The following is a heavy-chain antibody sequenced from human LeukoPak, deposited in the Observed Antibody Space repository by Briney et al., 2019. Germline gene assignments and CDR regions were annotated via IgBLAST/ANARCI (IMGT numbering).Heavy chain of an antibody. Sequence: SETLSLTXTVSGGSISSGDYYWSWIRQPPGKGLERIGYIYYSGSTYYNPSLKSRVTISVDTSKNQFSLKLSSVTAADTAVYYCAREGGIAAELDYWGQGTLVTVSS. CDR3: AREGGIAAELDY. CDR1: GGSISSGDYY. V-gene: IGHV4-30-4*08. CDR2: IYYSGST. D-gene: IGHD6-13*01. J-gene: IGHJ4*02.